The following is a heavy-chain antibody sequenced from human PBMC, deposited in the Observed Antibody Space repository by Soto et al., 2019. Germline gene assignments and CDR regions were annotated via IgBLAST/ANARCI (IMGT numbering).Heavy chain of an antibody. V-gene: IGHV3-30-3*01. D-gene: IGHD2-21*01. CDR2: ISYDGSNK. J-gene: IGHJ4*02. Sequence: QVQLVESGGGVVQPGRSLRLSCAASGFTFSSYALHWVRQAPGKGLEWVAVISYDGSNKFYADSVKGRFTISRDTSKNTLYLQMNSLRAEDTAVCYCARVLGDYPNFDYWGQGTLVTVSS. CDR1: GFTFSSYA. CDR3: ARVLGDYPNFDY.